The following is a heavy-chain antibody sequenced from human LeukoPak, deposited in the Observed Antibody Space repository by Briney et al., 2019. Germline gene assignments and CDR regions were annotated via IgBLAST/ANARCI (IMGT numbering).Heavy chain of an antibody. CDR2: IIPTGSTT. CDR3: AKVQDSSGTYDY. J-gene: IGHJ4*02. V-gene: IGHV3-23*01. CDR1: GFRFSNYG. Sequence: PGGTLRLSCVASGFRFSNYGMNWVRQAPGKGLEWVSGIIPTGSTTYYADSVKGRFTISRDNSKNTLYLQMNSLRAEDTAVYYCAKVQDSSGTYDYWGQGTLVTVSS. D-gene: IGHD3-22*01.